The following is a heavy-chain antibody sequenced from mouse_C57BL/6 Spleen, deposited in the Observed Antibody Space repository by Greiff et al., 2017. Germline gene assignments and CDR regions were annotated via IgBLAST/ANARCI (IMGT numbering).Heavy chain of an antibody. CDR3: ARSGAAQATGVFDY. J-gene: IGHJ2*01. D-gene: IGHD3-2*02. Sequence: EVKLMESGPELVKPGASVKISCKASGYSFTDYNMNWVKQSNGKSLEWIGVINPNYGTTSYNQKFKGKATLTVDQSSSTAYMQLNSLTSEDSAVXYCARSGAAQATGVFDYWGQGTTLTVSS. CDR2: INPNYGTT. CDR1: GYSFTDYN. V-gene: IGHV1-39*01.